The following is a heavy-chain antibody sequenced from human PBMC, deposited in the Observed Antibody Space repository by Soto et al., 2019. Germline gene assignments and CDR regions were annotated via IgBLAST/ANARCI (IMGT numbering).Heavy chain of an antibody. Sequence: EVQLVESGGGLVQPGGSLRLSCAASGFTVSSHYMKWVRQAPGKGLEWVSVIYSGGSTYYADSVKGRFTISRDKSKNTLHLQMNSLRVEDTAVYYCARSGGNYWFDPWGQGTLVTVSS. CDR1: GFTVSSHY. CDR2: IYSGGST. CDR3: ARSGGNYWFDP. V-gene: IGHV3-66*01. D-gene: IGHD2-21*02. J-gene: IGHJ5*02.